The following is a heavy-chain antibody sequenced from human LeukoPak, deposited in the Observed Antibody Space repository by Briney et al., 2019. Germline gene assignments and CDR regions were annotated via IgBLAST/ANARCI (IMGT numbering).Heavy chain of an antibody. J-gene: IGHJ3*01. CDR3: ARHIPVSYDAFDL. V-gene: IGHV4-59*08. Sequence: SETLSLTCTVSGGSISSYYWSWIRQPPGKGLEWIVYVYYTGRTLYNPSLESRVTISVDTSKTQFSLKLTSVTAADTAVYYCARHIPVSYDAFDLWGRGTTVTVSS. CDR2: VYYTGRT. CDR1: GGSISSYY. D-gene: IGHD6-19*01.